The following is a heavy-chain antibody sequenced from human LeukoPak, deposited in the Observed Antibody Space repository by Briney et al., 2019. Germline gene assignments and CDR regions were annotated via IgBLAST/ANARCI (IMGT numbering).Heavy chain of an antibody. CDR1: GFTFSDYY. D-gene: IGHD3-22*01. CDR3: AREQRTNTYYYDSSGIN. Sequence: GGSLRLSCAASGFTFSDYYMSWIRQAAGEGLEWVSYISSSGSTIYYADSVKGRFTISRDNAKNSLYLQMNSLRAEDTAVYYCAREQRTNTYYYDSSGINWGQGTLVTVSS. V-gene: IGHV3-11*01. CDR2: ISSSGSTI. J-gene: IGHJ4*02.